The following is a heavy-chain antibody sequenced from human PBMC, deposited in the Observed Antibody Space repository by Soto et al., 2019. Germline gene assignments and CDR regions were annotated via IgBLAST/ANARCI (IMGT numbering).Heavy chain of an antibody. D-gene: IGHD3-3*01. CDR2: ISAYNGNT. V-gene: IGHV1-18*01. CDR1: GYTFTSYG. J-gene: IGHJ6*03. CDR3: ARPLYDFWSGYSDAYYYYMDV. Sequence: QVQLVQSGAEVKKPGASVKVSCKASGYTFTSYGISWVRQAPGQGLEWMGWISAYNGNTNYAQKLQGRVTMTTDTSTSTAYMELRSLRSDDTAVYYCARPLYDFWSGYSDAYYYYMDVWGKGTTVTVSS.